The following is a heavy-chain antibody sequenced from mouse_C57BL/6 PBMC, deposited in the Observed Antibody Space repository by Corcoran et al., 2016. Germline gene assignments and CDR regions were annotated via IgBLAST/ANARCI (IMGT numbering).Heavy chain of an antibody. CDR1: GYTFTDYY. CDR3: ANYYGSSYG. V-gene: IGHV1-76*01. CDR2: IYPGSGNT. Sequence: QVQLKQSGAELVRPGASVKLSCKASGYTFTDYYINWVKQRPGQGLEWIAWIYPGSGNTYYNEKFKGKATLTAEKSSSTAYMQLSSLTSEDSAVYFCANYYGSSYGWGQGTTLTVSS. D-gene: IGHD1-1*01. J-gene: IGHJ2*01.